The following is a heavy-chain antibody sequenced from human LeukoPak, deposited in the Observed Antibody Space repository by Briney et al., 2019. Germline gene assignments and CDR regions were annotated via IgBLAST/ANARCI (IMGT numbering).Heavy chain of an antibody. CDR3: ARRHLGIRVFKNYFDY. Sequence: PSETLSLTCAVYGGSFSGYYWSWIRQPPGKGLEWIGEINHSGSTNYNPSLKSRVTISVDTSKNQFSLKLSSVTAADTAVYYYARRHLGIRVFKNYFDYWGQGTLVTVSS. V-gene: IGHV4-34*01. CDR1: GGSFSGYY. J-gene: IGHJ4*02. CDR2: INHSGST. D-gene: IGHD7-27*01.